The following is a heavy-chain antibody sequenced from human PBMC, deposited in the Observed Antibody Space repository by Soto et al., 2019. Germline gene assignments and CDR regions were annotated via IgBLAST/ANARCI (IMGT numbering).Heavy chain of an antibody. D-gene: IGHD3-22*01. J-gene: IGHJ6*02. Sequence: GGSLRLSCSASGFTFSSYAMHWVRQAPGKGLEYVSAISSNGGSTYYADSVKGRFTISRDNSKNTLYLQMSSLRAGDTAVYYCVSHSNYYDSSGYRFDYYYGMDVWGQGTTVTVSS. V-gene: IGHV3-64D*08. CDR3: VSHSNYYDSSGYRFDYYYGMDV. CDR1: GFTFSSYA. CDR2: ISSNGGST.